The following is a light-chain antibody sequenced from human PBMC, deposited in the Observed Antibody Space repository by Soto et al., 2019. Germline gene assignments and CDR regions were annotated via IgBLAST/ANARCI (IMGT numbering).Light chain of an antibody. J-gene: IGLJ3*02. CDR1: SGHNSYA. CDR3: QTWSTDIRV. V-gene: IGLV4-69*01. Sequence: QSVLTQSPSASASLGASVKLTCTLSSGHNSYAIAWHQQQPEKGPRYLMKVNSDGSHSKGDGIPDRFSGSSSGAERYLTISGRQSEDEADYYCQTWSTDIRVFGGGTKVTVL. CDR2: VNSDGSH.